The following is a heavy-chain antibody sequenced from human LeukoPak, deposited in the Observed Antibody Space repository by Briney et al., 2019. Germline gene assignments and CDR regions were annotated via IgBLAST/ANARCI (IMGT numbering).Heavy chain of an antibody. Sequence: GGSLRLSCTASGFTLEDYAMHWVRQATGKGVEWVLGIRWDSGRIDYGEYVKGRFNIDREKAKNSVYMQIDSVRAEDMAFYHCSKVGPSYSSSGHISYWGQGTLVTVSS. V-gene: IGHV3-9*03. J-gene: IGHJ4*02. D-gene: IGHD6-6*01. CDR3: SKVGPSYSSSGHISY. CDR2: IRWDSGRI. CDR1: GFTLEDYA.